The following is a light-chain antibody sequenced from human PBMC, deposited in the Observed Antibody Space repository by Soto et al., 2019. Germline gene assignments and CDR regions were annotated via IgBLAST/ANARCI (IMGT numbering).Light chain of an antibody. J-gene: IGKJ1*01. CDR2: QVS. Sequence: DVVMTQSPLSLPVTLGQPAPISCKSSQILVNSAGNTFLSWFHQSPGQSPRRLISQVSKRDSGVPDRFSGSVSGSNFTLKSSRVEAEDVGAYYCVQGTHWPWTFGQGTKVEIK. CDR1: QILVNSAGNTF. CDR3: VQGTHWPWT. V-gene: IGKV2-30*01.